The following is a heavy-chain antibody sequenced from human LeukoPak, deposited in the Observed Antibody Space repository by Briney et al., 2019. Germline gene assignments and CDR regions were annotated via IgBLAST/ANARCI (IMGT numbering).Heavy chain of an antibody. V-gene: IGHV4-59*01. Sequence: SETLSLTCTVSGDSISGYYWSWLRQPAGKGLDWIAYIYYSGSTNYNPSLKSRVTISVDMAKNQFSLKLNSVTAADTAVYYCARMHYYDSGGHLYRLFDFWGQGTLVTVSS. CDR3: ARMHYYDSGGHLYRLFDF. D-gene: IGHD3-22*01. J-gene: IGHJ4*02. CDR2: IYYSGST. CDR1: GDSISGYY.